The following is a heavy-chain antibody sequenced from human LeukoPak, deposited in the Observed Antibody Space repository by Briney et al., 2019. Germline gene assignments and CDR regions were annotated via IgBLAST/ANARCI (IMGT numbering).Heavy chain of an antibody. V-gene: IGHV3-23*01. J-gene: IGHJ4*02. CDR3: AARYDYVWGSYGDY. D-gene: IGHD3-16*01. CDR1: GFTFSSYA. CDR2: ISGSGGST. Sequence: GGSLRLSCAASGFTFSSYAMSWVPQAPGKGLEWVSAISGSGGSTYYADSVKGRFTISRDNSKNTLYLQMNSLRAEDTAVYYCAARYDYVWGSYGDYWGQGTLVTVSS.